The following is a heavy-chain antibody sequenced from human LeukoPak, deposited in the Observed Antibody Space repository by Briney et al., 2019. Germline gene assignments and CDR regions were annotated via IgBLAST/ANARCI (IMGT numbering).Heavy chain of an antibody. CDR3: ASTMYYYDSSGYYYFDY. Sequence: SVKASCKASGGTFSSYAISWVRQAPGQGLEWMGRIIPIFGTANYAQKFQGRVTITTDESTSTAYMELSSLRSEDTAVYYCASTMYYYDSSGYYYFDYWGQGTLVTVSS. J-gene: IGHJ4*02. V-gene: IGHV1-69*05. CDR2: IIPIFGTA. D-gene: IGHD3-22*01. CDR1: GGTFSSYA.